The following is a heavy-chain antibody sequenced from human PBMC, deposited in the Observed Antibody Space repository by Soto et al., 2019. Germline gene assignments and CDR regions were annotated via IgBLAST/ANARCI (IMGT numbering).Heavy chain of an antibody. D-gene: IGHD3-10*01. CDR3: ASATMVRGVITPGEDY. CDR2: INPSGGST. Sequence: QVQLVQSGAEVKKPGASVKVSCKASGYTFTSYYMHWVRQAPGQGLEWMGIINPSGGSTSYAQKFQARVTMTRDTTTSTVYMELSSLRSEDTAVYYCASATMVRGVITPGEDYWGQGTLVTVSS. V-gene: IGHV1-46*03. CDR1: GYTFTSYY. J-gene: IGHJ4*02.